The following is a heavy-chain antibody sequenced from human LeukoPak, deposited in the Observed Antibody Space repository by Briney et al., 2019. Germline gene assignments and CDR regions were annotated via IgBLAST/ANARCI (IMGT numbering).Heavy chain of an antibody. CDR3: AREGGTTVTSIDY. D-gene: IGHD4-17*01. Sequence: GGSLRLSCAASGFTFSSYGMPWVRQAPGKGLEWVAVIWYDGSNKYYADSVKGRFTISRDNSKNTLYLQMNSLRAEGTAVYYCAREGGTTVTSIDYWGQGTLVTVSS. J-gene: IGHJ4*02. CDR1: GFTFSSYG. CDR2: IWYDGSNK. V-gene: IGHV3-33*01.